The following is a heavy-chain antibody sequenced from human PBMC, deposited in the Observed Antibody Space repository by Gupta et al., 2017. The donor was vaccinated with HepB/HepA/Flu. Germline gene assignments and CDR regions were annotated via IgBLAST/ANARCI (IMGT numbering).Heavy chain of an antibody. CDR2: ISSSSSYI. J-gene: IGHJ5*02. CDR3: ARDHYDFWSGYSNWFDP. V-gene: IGHV3-21*01. D-gene: IGHD3-3*01. CDR1: GFTFSSYS. Sequence: EVQLVESGGGLVKPGGSLRLSCAASGFTFSSYSMNWVRQAPGKGLEWVSSISSSSSYIYYADSVKGRFTISRDNAKNSLYLQMNSLRAEDTAVYYCARDHYDFWSGYSNWFDPWGQGTLVTVSS.